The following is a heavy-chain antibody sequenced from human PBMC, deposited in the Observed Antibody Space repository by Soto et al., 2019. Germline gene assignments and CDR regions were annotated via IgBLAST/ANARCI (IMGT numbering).Heavy chain of an antibody. CDR3: ARRWGEGRVDY. V-gene: IGHV4-4*02. CDR2: IYHSGST. D-gene: IGHD3-10*01. J-gene: IGHJ4*02. Sequence: QVQLQESGPGLVKPSGTLSLTCAVSGGSISSSNWWSWVRQPPGKGLEWIGEIYHSGSTNYNPSLKSLATIPLDKSRNQFSLKLSSVAAADTAVYYCARRWGEGRVDYWGQGTLVTVSS. CDR1: GGSISSSNW.